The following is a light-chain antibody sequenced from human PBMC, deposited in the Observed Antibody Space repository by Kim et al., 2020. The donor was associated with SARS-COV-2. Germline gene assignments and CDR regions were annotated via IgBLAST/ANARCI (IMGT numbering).Light chain of an antibody. Sequence: EIVLTQSPGTLSLSPGERATLSCRASQSVSSSYLAWYQQKPGQAPRLLIYGTSNRAAGIPDRFSSSGSGTDFTLTISRLEPEDFAVYYCQQYGSSPLTFGGGTKVDIK. CDR1: QSVSSSY. CDR2: GTS. V-gene: IGKV3-20*01. CDR3: QQYGSSPLT. J-gene: IGKJ4*01.